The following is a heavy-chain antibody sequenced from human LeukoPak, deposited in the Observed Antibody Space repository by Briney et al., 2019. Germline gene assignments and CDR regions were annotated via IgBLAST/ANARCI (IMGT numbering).Heavy chain of an antibody. V-gene: IGHV3-48*03. J-gene: IGHJ4*02. CDR1: GFIFSSYE. D-gene: IGHD1-26*01. CDR2: ISSSGRTM. CDR3: ARDNYRGSRYFDH. Sequence: GGSLRLSCAASGFIFSSYEMSWVRQAPGKGREGVSYISSSGRTMYYADSVKGRFTVSRDNAKNSLYLQMNSLRAEDTAIYYCARDNYRGSRYFDHWGQGTLVTVSS.